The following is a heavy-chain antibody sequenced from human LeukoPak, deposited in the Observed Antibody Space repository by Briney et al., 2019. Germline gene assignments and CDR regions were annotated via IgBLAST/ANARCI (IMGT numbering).Heavy chain of an antibody. CDR1: GFTFSSYS. Sequence: GGSLRLSCAASGFTFSSYSMNWVRQAPGKGLEWVSHITASGTAMFYADSVKGRFTISRDNSKNTVYLQMRNLRVEHTAVYYCAKVVAGNIDYYFDYWGQGILVAVSS. D-gene: IGHD2/OR15-2a*01. J-gene: IGHJ4*02. CDR2: ITASGTAM. V-gene: IGHV3-48*01. CDR3: AKVVAGNIDYYFDY.